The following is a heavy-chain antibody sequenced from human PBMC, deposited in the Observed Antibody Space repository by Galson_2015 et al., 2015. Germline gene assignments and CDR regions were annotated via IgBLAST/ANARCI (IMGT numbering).Heavy chain of an antibody. V-gene: IGHV3-23*01. CDR3: AKAGAAMYHYYGMDV. Sequence: LRLSCAASGFTFSSYAMSWVRQAPGKGLEWVSAISGSGGSTYYADSVKGRFTISRDNSKNTLYLQMNSLRAEDTAVYYCAKAGAAMYHYYGMDVWGQGTTVTVSS. D-gene: IGHD2-2*01. CDR1: GFTFSSYA. J-gene: IGHJ6*02. CDR2: ISGSGGST.